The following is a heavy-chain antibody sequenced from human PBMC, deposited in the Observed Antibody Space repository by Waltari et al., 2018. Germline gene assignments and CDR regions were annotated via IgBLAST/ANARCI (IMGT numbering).Heavy chain of an antibody. V-gene: IGHV4-61*09. CDR3: ARGGRGATIDY. CDR1: GGSISSGSYY. J-gene: IGHJ4*02. CDR2: IYTSGST. Sequence: QVQLQESGPGLVKPSQTLSLTCTVSGGSISSGSYYWSWMRQPAGKGLEWIGYIYTSGSTNYNPSLKSRVTISVDTSKNQFSLKLSSVTAADTAVYYCARGGRGATIDYWGQGTLVTVSS. D-gene: IGHD1-26*01.